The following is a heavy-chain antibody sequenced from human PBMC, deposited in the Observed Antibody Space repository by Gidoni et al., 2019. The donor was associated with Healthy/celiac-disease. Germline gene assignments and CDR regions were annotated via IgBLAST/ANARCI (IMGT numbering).Heavy chain of an antibody. Sequence: EVQLVESGGGLVQPGGSLRLSCAASGFTFSSYWMSWFRQAPGKGLERVANIKQDESEKYYVDSVKGRFTISRDNAKNSLYLQMNSLRAEDTAVYYCARGKEQLGLYYYYYMDVWGKGTTVTVSS. J-gene: IGHJ6*03. V-gene: IGHV3-7*01. CDR2: IKQDESEK. D-gene: IGHD6-13*01. CDR1: GFTFSSYW. CDR3: ARGKEQLGLYYYYYMDV.